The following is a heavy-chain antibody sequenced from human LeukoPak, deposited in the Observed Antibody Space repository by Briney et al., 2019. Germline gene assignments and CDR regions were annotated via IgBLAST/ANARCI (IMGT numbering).Heavy chain of an antibody. CDR2: INHSGST. CDR3: ARGRFDDFWSGYYYRNWFDP. J-gene: IGHJ5*02. Sequence: SETLSLTCTVSGGSISSSSYYWSWIRQPPGKGLEWIGEINHSGSTNYNPSLKSRVTISVDTSKSQFSLKLSSVTAADTAVYYCARGRFDDFWSGYYYRNWFDPWGQGTLVTVSS. D-gene: IGHD3-3*01. V-gene: IGHV4-39*07. CDR1: GGSISSSSYY.